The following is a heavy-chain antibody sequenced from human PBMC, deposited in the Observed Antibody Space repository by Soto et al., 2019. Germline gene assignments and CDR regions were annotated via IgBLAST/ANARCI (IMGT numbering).Heavy chain of an antibody. J-gene: IGHJ1*01. D-gene: IGHD3-22*01. CDR3: ARGSHNSGLHFQH. CDR2: IYYSGST. Sequence: SETLSLTCTVSGGSISSYYWSWIRQPPGKGLEWIGYIYYSGSTNYNPSLKSRVTISVDTSKNQFSLKLSSVTAADTAVYYCARGSHNSGLHFQHWGQGTLVTVSS. V-gene: IGHV4-59*01. CDR1: GGSISSYY.